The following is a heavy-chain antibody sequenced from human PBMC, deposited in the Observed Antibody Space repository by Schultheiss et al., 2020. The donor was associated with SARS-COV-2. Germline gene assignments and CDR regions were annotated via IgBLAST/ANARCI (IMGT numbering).Heavy chain of an antibody. D-gene: IGHD4-23*01. V-gene: IGHV4-59*12. CDR2: IYYSGST. CDR3: ARGGNSGDAFDI. Sequence: SETLSLTCTVSGGSISSYYWSWIRQHPGKGLEWIGYIYYSGSTYYNPSLKSLVTISVDTSKNQFSLKLSSVTAADTAVYYCARGGNSGDAFDIWGQGTMVTVSS. CDR1: GGSISSYY. J-gene: IGHJ3*02.